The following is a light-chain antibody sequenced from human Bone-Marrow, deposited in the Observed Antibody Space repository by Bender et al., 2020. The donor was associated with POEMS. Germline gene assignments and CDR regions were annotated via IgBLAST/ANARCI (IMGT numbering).Light chain of an antibody. CDR1: DLGDKY. CDR2: QDT. Sequence: SYEVTQPPSVSVSPGQTASITCSGDDLGDKYVAWYQQKQGQSPVLVIYQDTKRPSGIPERFSGSNSGNTATLTISGTQAMDEADYYCQAWGTYSVIFGGGTKLTVL. J-gene: IGLJ2*01. CDR3: QAWGTYSVI. V-gene: IGLV3-1*01.